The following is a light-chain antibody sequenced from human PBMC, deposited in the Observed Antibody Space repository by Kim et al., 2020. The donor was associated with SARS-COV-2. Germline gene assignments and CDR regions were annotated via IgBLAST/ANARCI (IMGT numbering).Light chain of an antibody. CDR2: WAS. V-gene: IGKV4-1*01. J-gene: IGKJ2*01. Sequence: DIVMTQSPDSLAVSLGERATINCKSSQSVLYSSNNKNYLAWYQQKPGQPPKLLIYWASTRESGVPDRFSGSGSGTDFTLTISSLQAEDVAVYYCQQYDSTPPYTFGQGTKLEI. CDR3: QQYDSTPPYT. CDR1: QSVLYSSNNKNY.